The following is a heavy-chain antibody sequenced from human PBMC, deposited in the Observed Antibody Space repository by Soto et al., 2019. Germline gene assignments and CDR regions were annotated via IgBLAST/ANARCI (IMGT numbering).Heavy chain of an antibody. J-gene: IGHJ6*02. V-gene: IGHV1-69*13. CDR1: GGTFSSYA. CDR2: IIPIFGTA. Sequence: SVKVSCKASGGTFSSYAISWVRQAPGQGLEWMGGIIPIFGTANYAQKFQGRVTITADESTSTAYMELSSLRSEDTAVYYCAGGSSVPKGYDFWSGYLYYYYGMDVWGQGTTVTVSS. D-gene: IGHD3-3*01. CDR3: AGGSSVPKGYDFWSGYLYYYYGMDV.